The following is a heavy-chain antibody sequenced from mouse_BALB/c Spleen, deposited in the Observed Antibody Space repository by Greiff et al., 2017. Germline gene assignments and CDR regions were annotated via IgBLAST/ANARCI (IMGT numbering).Heavy chain of an antibody. CDR3: ARAANWDAMDY. Sequence: EVQLVESGGGLVQPGGSRKLSCAASGFTFSSFGMHWVRQAPEKGLEWVAYISSGSSTIYYADTVKGRFTISRDNPKNTLFLQMTSLRSEDTAMYYGARAANWDAMDYWGQGTSVTVSS. D-gene: IGHD4-1*01. CDR2: ISSGSSTI. J-gene: IGHJ4*01. V-gene: IGHV5-17*02. CDR1: GFTFSSFG.